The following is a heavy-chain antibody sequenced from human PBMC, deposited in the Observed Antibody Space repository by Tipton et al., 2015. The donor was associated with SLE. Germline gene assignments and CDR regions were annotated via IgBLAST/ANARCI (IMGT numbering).Heavy chain of an antibody. D-gene: IGHD3-10*01. V-gene: IGHV4-61*09. CDR2: IYTRGST. Sequence: TLSLTCTVSGGSISSGSYYWSWLRQPAGKGLEWIGHIYTRGSTNYNPSLKSRVTISVDTSKNQFSLKLSSVTAADTAVYYCAREDYYGSGAFDYWGQGTLVTVSS. J-gene: IGHJ4*02. CDR1: GGSISSGSYY. CDR3: AREDYYGSGAFDY.